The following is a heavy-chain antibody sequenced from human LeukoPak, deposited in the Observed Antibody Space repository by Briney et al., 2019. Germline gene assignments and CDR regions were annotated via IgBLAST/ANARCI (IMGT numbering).Heavy chain of an antibody. D-gene: IGHD6-6*01. CDR3: AKEYTPSSPLGELDS. Sequence: GGSLRLSCAVSGFNLNSYAMHWVRQAPGKGLEWVAVIRHDEANSFYADSVQGRFTISRDTSKKLLYLQMNRLRVEDTAVYYCAKEYTPSSPLGELDSWGQGTLVTVSS. V-gene: IGHV3-30*02. J-gene: IGHJ4*02. CDR2: IRHDEANS. CDR1: GFNLNSYA.